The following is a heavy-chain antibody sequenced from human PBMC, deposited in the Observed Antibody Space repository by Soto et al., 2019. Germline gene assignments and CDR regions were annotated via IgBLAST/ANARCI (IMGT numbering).Heavy chain of an antibody. CDR1: GFTVSSNY. D-gene: IGHD3-22*01. CDR2: IYSVGST. J-gene: IGHJ4*02. Sequence: GGSLRLSCAAPGFTVSSNYMSWVRQAPGKGLEWVSVIYSVGSTYYADSVKGRFTISRDNSKNTLYLQMNSLRAEDTAVYYCARGYYYDSSGSDFDYWGQGTLVTVSS. CDR3: ARGYYYDSSGSDFDY. V-gene: IGHV3-53*01.